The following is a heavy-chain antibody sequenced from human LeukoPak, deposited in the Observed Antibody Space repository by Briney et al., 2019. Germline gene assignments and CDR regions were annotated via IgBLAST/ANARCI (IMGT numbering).Heavy chain of an antibody. V-gene: IGHV1-69*13. CDR2: IIPIFGTA. CDR1: GGTFSSYA. CDR3: ARPYSGSYGAFDI. Sequence: ASVKVSCKASGGTFSSYAISWVRQAPGQGLEWMGGIIPIFGTANYAQKFQGRVTITADESTSTAYMELSSLRSEDTAVYYCARPYSGSYGAFDIWGQGTMVTVSS. J-gene: IGHJ3*02. D-gene: IGHD1-26*01.